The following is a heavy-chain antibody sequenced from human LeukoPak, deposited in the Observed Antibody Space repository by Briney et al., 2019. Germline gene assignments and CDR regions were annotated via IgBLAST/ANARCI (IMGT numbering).Heavy chain of an antibody. CDR1: GDVVSSNSAA. CDR3: ARGYYYDSSGLTLELDY. Sequence: SQTLSLTCAISGDVVSSNSAAWNWIRQSPSRGLEWLGRTYYRSKWYNDYAVSVKSRITINPDTSKNQFSLQLNSVTPEDTAVYYCARGYYYDSSGLTLELDYWGQGTLVTVSS. D-gene: IGHD3-22*01. V-gene: IGHV6-1*01. CDR2: TYYRSKWYN. J-gene: IGHJ4*02.